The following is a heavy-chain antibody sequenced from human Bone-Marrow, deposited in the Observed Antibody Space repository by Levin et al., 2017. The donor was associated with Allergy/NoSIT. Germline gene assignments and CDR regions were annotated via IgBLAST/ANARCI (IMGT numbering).Heavy chain of an antibody. CDR2: MNPNSGNT. Sequence: ASVKVSCKASGYTFTSYDINWVRQATGQGLEWMGWMNPNSGNTGYAQKFQGRVTMTRNTSISTAYMELSSLRSEDTAVYYCARGVTGITIFGAPDYYYYYYMDVWGKGTTVTVSS. J-gene: IGHJ6*03. CDR3: ARGVTGITIFGAPDYYYYYYMDV. CDR1: GYTFTSYD. D-gene: IGHD3-3*01. V-gene: IGHV1-8*01.